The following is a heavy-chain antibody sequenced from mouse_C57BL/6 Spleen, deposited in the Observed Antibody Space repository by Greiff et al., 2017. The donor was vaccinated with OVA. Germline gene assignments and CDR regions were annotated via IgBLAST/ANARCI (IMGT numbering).Heavy chain of an antibody. CDR3: ARGSDCYYDY. CDR2: IWSGGST. Sequence: VKLMESGPGLVQPSQSLSITCTVSGFSLTSYGVHWVRQSPGKGLEWRGVIWSGGSTDYTAAFISRLSISKDNSKSQVFFKMNSLQADDTAIYYCARGSDCYYDYWGQGTLVTVSA. V-gene: IGHV2-2*01. J-gene: IGHJ3*01. D-gene: IGHD2-3*01. CDR1: GFSLTSYG.